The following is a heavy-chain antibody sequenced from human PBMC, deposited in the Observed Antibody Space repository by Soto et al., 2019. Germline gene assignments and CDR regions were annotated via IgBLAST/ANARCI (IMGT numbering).Heavy chain of an antibody. Sequence: QVHLVQSGAEVKKPGSSVKVSCKTSGGTFSTYTVSWVRQAPGQGLEWIGRIIPILDVLTYAQKFQGRVTITADKSTSTAYLELTSLKSEDTAVYYCAGGSEGSGTESAVHIWGQGTIVTVSS. J-gene: IGHJ3*02. V-gene: IGHV1-69*02. D-gene: IGHD2-15*01. CDR1: GGTFSTYT. CDR3: AGGSEGSGTESAVHI. CDR2: IIPILDVL.